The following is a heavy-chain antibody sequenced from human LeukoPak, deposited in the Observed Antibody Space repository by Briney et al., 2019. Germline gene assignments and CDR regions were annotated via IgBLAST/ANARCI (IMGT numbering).Heavy chain of an antibody. V-gene: IGHV4-59*08. CDR2: IYYSGST. CDR1: GGSISSYY. J-gene: IGHJ6*03. D-gene: IGHD3-22*01. Sequence: SETLSLTCTVSGGSISSYYWSWIRQPPGKGLEWIGYIYYSGSTNYNPSLQSRVTISLDTSKNQFFLKLSSVAAADTAVDYCARQGYYESSGYYDYYYYYMDVWGKGTTVTVSS. CDR3: ARQGYYESSGYYDYYYYYMDV.